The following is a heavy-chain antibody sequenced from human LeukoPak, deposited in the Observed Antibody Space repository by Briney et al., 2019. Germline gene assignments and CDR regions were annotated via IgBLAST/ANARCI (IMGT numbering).Heavy chain of an antibody. J-gene: IGHJ5*02. CDR2: INHRGST. CDR3: AKSLYGSGSYYNWFDP. CDR1: GGSFSGYY. V-gene: IGHV4-34*01. D-gene: IGHD3-10*01. Sequence: SETLSLTCVVYGGSFSGYYWSWIRQSPGKGLEWIGEINHRGSTNYNPSLKRRVTISLDTSKNQFSLKLSSVTAADTAVYCRAKSLYGSGSYYNWFDPWGQGTLVTVSS.